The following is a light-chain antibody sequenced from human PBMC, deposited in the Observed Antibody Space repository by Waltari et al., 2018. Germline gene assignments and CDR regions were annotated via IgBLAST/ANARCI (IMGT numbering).Light chain of an antibody. J-gene: IGLJ3*02. CDR2: VNSDGSH. CDR1: RRHSRTV. Sequence: QLVLTHSPSASASLGAAVKPTCTRTRRHSRTVVAWLPQRPEKGPRYLMKVNSDGSHSRGDEIPDRFSGSSAGAERYLTISNLQSEEEADYYCQTGGHGTWVFGGGTGLT. V-gene: IGLV4-69*01. CDR3: QTGGHGTWV.